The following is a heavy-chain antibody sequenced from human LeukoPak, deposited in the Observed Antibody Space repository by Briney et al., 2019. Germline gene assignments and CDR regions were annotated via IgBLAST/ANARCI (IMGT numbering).Heavy chain of an antibody. CDR3: ARLRSTVVTPGGYYYYYYMDV. Sequence: SETLSLTCAVYGGSFGGYYWSWIRQPPGKGLGWIGEINHSGSTNYNPSLKSRVTISVDTSKNQFSLKLSSVTAADTAVYYCARLRSTVVTPGGYYYYYYMDVWGKGTTVTVSS. V-gene: IGHV4-34*01. J-gene: IGHJ6*03. CDR1: GGSFGGYY. D-gene: IGHD4-23*01. CDR2: INHSGST.